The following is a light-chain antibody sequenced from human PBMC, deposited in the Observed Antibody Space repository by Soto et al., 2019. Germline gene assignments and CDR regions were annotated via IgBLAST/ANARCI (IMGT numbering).Light chain of an antibody. Sequence: TPSPSSLSPGERATLSCRASQSVSSSYLSWYQQKPGQSPRLLIYGASNRASGIADRFSGSGSGTDVTLTIYRLEPEDFAVYYCQQYDSSPWTFGQGTKVDIK. CDR1: QSVSSSY. CDR3: QQYDSSPWT. J-gene: IGKJ1*01. V-gene: IGKV3-20*01. CDR2: GAS.